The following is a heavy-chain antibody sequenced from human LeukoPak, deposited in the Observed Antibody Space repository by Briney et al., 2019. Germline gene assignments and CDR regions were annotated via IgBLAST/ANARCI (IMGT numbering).Heavy chain of an antibody. CDR2: ISAYNGNT. CDR1: GYTFTSYG. D-gene: IGHD3-22*01. V-gene: IGHV1-18*01. J-gene: IGHJ4*02. Sequence: ASVEVSCKASGYTFTSYGISWVRQAPGQGLEWMGWISAYNGNTNYAQKLQGRVTMTTDTSTSTAYMELRSLRSDDTAVYYCARDYTYYYDSSGYYLPAYWGQGTLVTVSS. CDR3: ARDYTYYYDSSGYYLPAY.